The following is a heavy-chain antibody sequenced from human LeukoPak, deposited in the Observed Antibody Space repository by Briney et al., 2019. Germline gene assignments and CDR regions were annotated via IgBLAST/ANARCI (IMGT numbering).Heavy chain of an antibody. Sequence: PGGSLRLSCAASGFTFNSYAMSWVRQAPGKGLEWVSAISGGGASTFYADSVKGRFTISRDNSKNTLYLQVNSLRAEDTAVYYCAKGPLLEWLLGWGQGTLVTVSS. V-gene: IGHV3-23*01. D-gene: IGHD3-3*01. CDR3: AKGPLLEWLLG. CDR2: ISGGGAST. CDR1: GFTFNSYA. J-gene: IGHJ4*02.